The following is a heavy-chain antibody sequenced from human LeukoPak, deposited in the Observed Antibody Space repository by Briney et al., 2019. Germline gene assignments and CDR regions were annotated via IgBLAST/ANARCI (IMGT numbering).Heavy chain of an antibody. CDR1: GFTFSSYW. V-gene: IGHV3-7*01. Sequence: QPGGSLRLSCAAPGFTFSSYWMSWVRQAPGKGLEWVANIKQDGSEKYYVDSVKGRFTISRDNAKNSLYLQMNSLRAEDTAVYYCARDVSGYSDFDYWGQGTLVTVSS. CDR3: ARDVSGYSDFDY. CDR2: IKQDGSEK. D-gene: IGHD5-18*01. J-gene: IGHJ4*02.